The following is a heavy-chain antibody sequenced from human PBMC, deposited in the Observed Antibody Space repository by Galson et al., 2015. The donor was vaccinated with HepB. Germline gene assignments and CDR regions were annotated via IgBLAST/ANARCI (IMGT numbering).Heavy chain of an antibody. V-gene: IGHV3-21*01. D-gene: IGHD6-19*01. Sequence: SLRLSCAASGFTFSTYTISWVRQAPGKGLEWVSSISSTSSYIYYADPVKGRFTISRDNANKSVYLQMNSLRVEDTAVYYCARDMYSSGWLSVYHYYGMDIWGHGTTVTVSS. CDR3: ARDMYSSGWLSVYHYYGMDI. CDR2: ISSTSSYI. CDR1: GFTFSTYT. J-gene: IGHJ6*02.